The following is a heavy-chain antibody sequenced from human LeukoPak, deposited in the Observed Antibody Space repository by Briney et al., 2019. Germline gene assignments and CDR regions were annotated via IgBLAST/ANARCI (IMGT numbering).Heavy chain of an antibody. Sequence: GGSLRLSCAASGFNVSTNYMSWIRQAPGKGLEWVSYISSGSSYTNYAGSVKGRFTISRDNAKNSLFLQMNSLRAEDTAVYYCATHAAQYSTFDYWGQGTLVTVSS. D-gene: IGHD2/OR15-2a*01. CDR2: ISSGSSYT. CDR1: GFNVSTNY. CDR3: ATHAAQYSTFDY. J-gene: IGHJ4*02. V-gene: IGHV3-11*03.